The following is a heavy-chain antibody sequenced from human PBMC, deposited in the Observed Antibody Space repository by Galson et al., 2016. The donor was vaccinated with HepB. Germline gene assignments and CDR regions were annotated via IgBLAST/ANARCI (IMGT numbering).Heavy chain of an antibody. CDR3: AGWGSTNV. V-gene: IGHV3-7*01. CDR1: GLTFSNYW. D-gene: IGHD3-16*01. J-gene: IGHJ4*02. Sequence: SLRLSCAGSGLTFSNYWMNWVRQTPGKGLEWVANIDPDGIVKTYVDSVMGRLTVSRDNAKTSLYLQMNSLAAEDTALYYCAGWGSTNVWGQGSLVTVSS. CDR2: IDPDGIVK.